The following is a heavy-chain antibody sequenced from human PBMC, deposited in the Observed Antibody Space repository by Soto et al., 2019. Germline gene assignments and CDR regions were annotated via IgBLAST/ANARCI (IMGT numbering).Heavy chain of an antibody. CDR1: GGSISSSNW. V-gene: IGHV4-4*02. CDR2: IYHSGST. D-gene: IGHD2-21*02. CDR3: ARGRVTALYYYYGMDV. J-gene: IGHJ6*02. Sequence: PSETLSLTCAVSGGSISSSNWWSWVRQPPGKGLEWIGEIYHSGSTNYNPSLKSRVTISVDKSKNQFSLKLSSVTAADTAVYYCARGRVTALYYYYGMDVWGQGTTVTVS.